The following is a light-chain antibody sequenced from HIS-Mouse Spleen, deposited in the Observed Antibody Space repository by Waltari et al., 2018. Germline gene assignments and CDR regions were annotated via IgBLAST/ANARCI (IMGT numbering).Light chain of an antibody. V-gene: IGLV1-47*01. CDR1: SSNIGSNY. Sequence: QSVLPQPPSASGTPGQRLTIPCSGSSSNIGSNYVYWYQQLPGTAPKLLIYRNNQRPSGVPDRFSGSKSGTSASLAISGLRSEDEADYYCAAWDDSLSGPWVFGGGTKLTVL. J-gene: IGLJ3*02. CDR3: AAWDDSLSGPWV. CDR2: RNN.